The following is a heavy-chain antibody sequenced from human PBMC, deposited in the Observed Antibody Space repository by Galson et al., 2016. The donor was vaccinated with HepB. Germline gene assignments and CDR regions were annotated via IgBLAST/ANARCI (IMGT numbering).Heavy chain of an antibody. CDR1: GDSVSSDSAS. CDR3: ARGESGTTVSLFRY. V-gene: IGHV6-1*01. J-gene: IGHJ4*02. Sequence: CAISGDSVSSDSASWNWIRQSPSRGLEWLGRTYYRSYRSRWFDDYVLSMKSRITITPDTSKNQFSLQLNSVTPEDTAVYYCARGESGTTVSLFRYWGQGIQVTVSS. D-gene: IGHD4-17*01. CDR2: TYYRSYRSRWFD.